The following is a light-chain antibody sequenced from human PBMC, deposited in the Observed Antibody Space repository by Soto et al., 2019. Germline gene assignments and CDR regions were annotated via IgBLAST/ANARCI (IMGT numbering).Light chain of an antibody. CDR1: SSDVGGYNY. CDR2: EVS. Sequence: QSVLTQPPSASGSPGQSVTISCTGTSSDVGGYNYVSWYQQHPGKAPKLMIYEVSKRPSGVPDRFSGSKSGNTASLTVSGLQAVDEADYFCSSFAGSHSVFVTGTMVTVL. V-gene: IGLV2-8*01. CDR3: SSFAGSHSV. J-gene: IGLJ1*01.